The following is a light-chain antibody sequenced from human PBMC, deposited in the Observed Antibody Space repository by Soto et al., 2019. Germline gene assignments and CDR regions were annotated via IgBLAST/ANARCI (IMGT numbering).Light chain of an antibody. J-gene: IGKJ5*01. V-gene: IGKV3D-20*01. Sequence: EIVLTQSPATLSLSRLEVGGRAFVASQSVSSSYLAWYQQKPGLAPRLLIYDASSRATGIPDRFSGSGSGTDFTLTISRLEPEDFAVYYCQQYGSSPRVTFGQGTRLEIK. CDR2: DAS. CDR3: QQYGSSPRVT. CDR1: QSVSSSY.